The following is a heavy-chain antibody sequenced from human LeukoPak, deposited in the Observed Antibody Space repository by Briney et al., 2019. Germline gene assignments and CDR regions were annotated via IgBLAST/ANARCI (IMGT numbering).Heavy chain of an antibody. CDR3: ARAVGATLLYYFDY. J-gene: IGHJ4*02. CDR2: ISAYNGNT. Sequence: PGASVKVSCKASGYTFTSYGISWVRQAPGQGLEWMGWISAYNGNTNYAQKLQGRVTMTTDTSTSTAYMELRSLRSDDTAVYYCARAVGATLLYYFDYWGQGTLVTVSS. CDR1: GYTFTSYG. D-gene: IGHD1-26*01. V-gene: IGHV1-18*01.